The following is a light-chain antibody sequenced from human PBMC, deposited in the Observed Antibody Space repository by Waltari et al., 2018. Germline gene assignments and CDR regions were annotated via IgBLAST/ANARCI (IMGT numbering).Light chain of an antibody. V-gene: IGKV3-15*01. CDR1: QSVTTN. CDR3: QQYNDWPPWT. CDR2: GAS. Sequence: EIVMTQSPASLSLSPGERVTLSCRASQSVTTNLAWYQQKPGQAPRLLIYGASTRAAGISARFSGSGSGTEFPLTISGLQSEDFAFYYCQQYNDWPPWTFGQGTKVEIK. J-gene: IGKJ1*01.